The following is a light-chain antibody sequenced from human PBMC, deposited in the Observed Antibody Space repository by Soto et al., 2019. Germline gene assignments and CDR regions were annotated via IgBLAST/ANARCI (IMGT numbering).Light chain of an antibody. CDR3: QQYATSPRT. Sequence: EIVLTQSPGTLSLSPGERATLSCRASQSVSSSYLAWYQQKPGQAPRLLMYATSNRATDIPDRFSGSGSGTDFTLTISRLEPEDFAVYYWQQYATSPRTFGQGTKVEIK. V-gene: IGKV3-20*01. J-gene: IGKJ1*01. CDR2: ATS. CDR1: QSVSSSY.